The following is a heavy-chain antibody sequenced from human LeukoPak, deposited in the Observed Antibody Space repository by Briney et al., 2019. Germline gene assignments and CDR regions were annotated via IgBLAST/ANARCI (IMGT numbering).Heavy chain of an antibody. J-gene: IGHJ4*02. CDR1: SFTFSTFW. CDR3: PRLPSLDY. CDR2: IKEDGSEK. V-gene: IGHV3-7*01. Sequence: GGSLRLSCAVSSFTFSTFWMSWVRQAPGKGREWVANIKEDGSEKQYVDSVRGRFTISRDNAKNPLDLQMNSLKADDTAIYDCPRLPSLDYWGQGTLVTVSS.